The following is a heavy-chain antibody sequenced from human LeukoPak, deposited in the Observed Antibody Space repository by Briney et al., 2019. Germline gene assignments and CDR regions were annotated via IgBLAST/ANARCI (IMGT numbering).Heavy chain of an antibody. Sequence: SETLSLTCTVSGGSISSNSYYWGWIRQPPGKGLEWIGSIYYSGSTYYNPSLKSRVTISVDTSKNQFSLKLTSVTAADTAVYYCARPTPLRDILTGYPKGPSYMDVWGKGTTGTISS. V-gene: IGHV4-39*01. CDR1: GGSISSNSYY. J-gene: IGHJ6*03. CDR3: ARPTPLRDILTGYPKGPSYMDV. CDR2: IYYSGST. D-gene: IGHD3-9*01.